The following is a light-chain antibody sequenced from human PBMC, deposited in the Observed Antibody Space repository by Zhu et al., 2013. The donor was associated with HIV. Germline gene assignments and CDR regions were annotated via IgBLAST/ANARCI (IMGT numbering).Light chain of an antibody. CDR2: WAS. J-gene: IGKJ1*01. CDR1: QSVLYSSNNKNY. CDR3: QRCSNVPWT. V-gene: IGKV4-1*01. Sequence: DIVMTQSPDSLAVSLGERATINCKSSQSVLYSSNNKNYLAWYQQKPGQPPKLLIYWASTRESGVPDRFSGSGSGTNFTLTISSLQAEDVATYYCQRCSNVPWTFGQGTKVEIK.